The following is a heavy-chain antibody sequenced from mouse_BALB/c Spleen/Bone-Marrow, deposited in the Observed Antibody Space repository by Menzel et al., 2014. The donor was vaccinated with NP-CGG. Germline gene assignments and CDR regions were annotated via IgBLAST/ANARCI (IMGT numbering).Heavy chain of an antibody. CDR3: ARGDLLRGFAY. D-gene: IGHD1-1*01. CDR1: GFTFSSFG. V-gene: IGHV5-17*02. CDR2: ISSGSSTI. Sequence: EVQLQQSGGSLVQPGGSRKLSCAASGFTFSSFGMHWVRQAPEKGLEWVAYISSGSSTIYYADTVKGRFTISRDNPKNTLFLQMTSLRSEDTAMYYCARGDLLRGFAYWGQGTLVTVSA. J-gene: IGHJ3*01.